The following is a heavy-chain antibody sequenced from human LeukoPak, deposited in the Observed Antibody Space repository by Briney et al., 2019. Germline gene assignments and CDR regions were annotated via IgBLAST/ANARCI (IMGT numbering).Heavy chain of an antibody. Sequence: GGSLRLSCAASGFTFSSYSMNWVRQAPGKGLEWVSSISSSSSYIYYADPVKGRFTISRDNAKNSLYLQMNSLRAEDTAVYYCAGNPSSSWKTGFDYWGQGTLVTVSS. CDR1: GFTFSSYS. J-gene: IGHJ4*02. CDR2: ISSSSSYI. CDR3: AGNPSSSWKTGFDY. D-gene: IGHD6-13*01. V-gene: IGHV3-21*01.